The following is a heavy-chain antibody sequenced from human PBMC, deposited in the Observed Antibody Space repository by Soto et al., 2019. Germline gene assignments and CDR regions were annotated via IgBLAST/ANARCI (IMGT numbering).Heavy chain of an antibody. CDR3: ARHPRVRVVVPAATRGLYYYYYMDV. V-gene: IGHV4-59*08. D-gene: IGHD2-2*01. J-gene: IGHJ6*03. CDR2: IYYSGST. CDR1: GGSISSYY. Sequence: KPSETLSLTCTVSGGSISSYYWSWIRQPPGKGLEWIGYIYYSGSTNYNPSLKSRVTISVDTSKNQFSLKLSSVTAADTAVYYCARHPRVRVVVPAATRGLYYYYYMDVWGKGTTVTVSS.